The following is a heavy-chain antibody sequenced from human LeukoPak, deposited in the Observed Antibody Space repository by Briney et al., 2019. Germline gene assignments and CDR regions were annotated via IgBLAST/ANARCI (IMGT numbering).Heavy chain of an antibody. V-gene: IGHV4-31*03. CDR3: ARGVATSDATPASHY. CDR2: IYYSGST. CDR1: GGSISSGGYY. Sequence: SQTLSLTCTVSGGSISSGGYYWSWTRQHPGKGLEWIGYIYYSGSTYYNPSLKSRVTISVDTSKNQFSLKLSSVTAADTAVYYCARGVATSDATPASHYRGQGTLVNVSS. J-gene: IGHJ4*02. D-gene: IGHD5-12*01.